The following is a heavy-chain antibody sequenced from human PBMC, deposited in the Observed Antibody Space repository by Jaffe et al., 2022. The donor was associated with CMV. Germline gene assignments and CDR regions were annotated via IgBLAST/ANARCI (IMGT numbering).Heavy chain of an antibody. Sequence: QVQLVESGGGVVQPGRSLRLSCAASGFTFSSYGMHWVRQAPGKGLEWVAVIWYDGSNKYYADSVKGRFTISRDNSKNTLYLQMNSLRAEDTAVYYCARGAGPVGDYYYGMDVWGQGTTVTVSS. CDR2: IWYDGSNK. D-gene: IGHD3-16*01. V-gene: IGHV3-33*01. CDR3: ARGAGPVGDYYYGMDV. CDR1: GFTFSSYG. J-gene: IGHJ6*02.